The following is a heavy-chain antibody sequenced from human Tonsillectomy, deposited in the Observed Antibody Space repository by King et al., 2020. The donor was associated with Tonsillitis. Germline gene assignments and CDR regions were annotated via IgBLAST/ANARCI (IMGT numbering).Heavy chain of an antibody. CDR2: FSGSGGSP. CDR3: AKSLAGISGWFDP. V-gene: IGHV3-23*04. CDR1: GFTFSNYA. D-gene: IGHD3-10*01. J-gene: IGHJ5*02. Sequence: VQLVESGGGLVQPGGSLRLSCGASGFTFSNYAMSWVPQAPGKGLECVSGFSGSGGSPYYADSVKGRFTISRDNSKNTLYLQMNSLRVEDTAVYYCAKSLAGISGWFDPWGQGTLVTVSS.